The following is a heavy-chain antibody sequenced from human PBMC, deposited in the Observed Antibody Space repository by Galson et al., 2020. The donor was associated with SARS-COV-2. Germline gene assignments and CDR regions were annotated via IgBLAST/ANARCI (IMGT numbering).Heavy chain of an antibody. CDR1: GFTFSSYG. V-gene: IGHV3-33*01. J-gene: IGHJ6*02. CDR2: IWYDGSNK. Sequence: GGSLRLSCAASGFTFSSYGMHWVRQAPGKGLEWVAVIWYDGSNKYYADSVKGRFTISRDNSKNTLYLQMNSLRAEDTAVYYCARASARAARVEYYYYGMDVWGQGTTVTVSS. CDR3: ARASARAARVEYYYYGMDV. D-gene: IGHD2-15*01.